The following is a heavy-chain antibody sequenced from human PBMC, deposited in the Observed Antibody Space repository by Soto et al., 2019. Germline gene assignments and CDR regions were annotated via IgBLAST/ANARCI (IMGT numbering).Heavy chain of an antibody. CDR2: ITWDGGST. CDR1: GFTFDDYS. V-gene: IGHV3-43*01. J-gene: IGHJ4*02. CDR3: AKEKNRVFDY. Sequence: DVHLVVSGGLVVRPGGSLRLSCAASGFTFDDYSMHWVRQPPGKGLEWVSLITWDGGSTFYADSVKGRFTISRDNSKNSLVLQMNSLTTEDTALYYCAKEKNRVFDYWGQGTLVTVSS.